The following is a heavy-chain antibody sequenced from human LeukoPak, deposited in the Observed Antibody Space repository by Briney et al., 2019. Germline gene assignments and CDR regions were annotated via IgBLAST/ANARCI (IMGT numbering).Heavy chain of an antibody. Sequence: ASVKVSCTASGGTFSSYVISWVRRAPGQGLEWMGGIIPIFGTANYAQKFQGRVTITADESTGTAYMELSSLRSEDTAVYYCARVDSSGYYFDYWGQGTLVTVSS. J-gene: IGHJ4*02. D-gene: IGHD3-22*01. CDR1: GGTFSSYV. V-gene: IGHV1-69*13. CDR3: ARVDSSGYYFDY. CDR2: IIPIFGTA.